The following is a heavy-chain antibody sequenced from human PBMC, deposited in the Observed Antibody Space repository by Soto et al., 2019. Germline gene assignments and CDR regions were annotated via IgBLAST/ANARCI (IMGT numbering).Heavy chain of an antibody. CDR3: AKEGGLSGSYYISSSYYFDY. CDR2: ISYDGSNT. Sequence: QVQLVESGGGVVQPGRSLRLSCAASGFTFSSYGMHWVRQAPGKGLEWVAIISYDGSNTYYADSLKGRFTISRDNSKNTLYLQMNRLRAEDTSVYYCAKEGGLSGSYYISSSYYFDYWGQGTLVTVSS. D-gene: IGHD1-26*01. CDR1: GFTFSSYG. J-gene: IGHJ4*02. V-gene: IGHV3-30*18.